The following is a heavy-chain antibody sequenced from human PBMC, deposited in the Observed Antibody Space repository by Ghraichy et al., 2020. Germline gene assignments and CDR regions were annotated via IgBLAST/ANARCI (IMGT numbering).Heavy chain of an antibody. V-gene: IGHV3-23*01. J-gene: IGHJ4*02. CDR2: ISGSGGST. D-gene: IGHD3-16*02. CDR1: GFTFSSYA. Sequence: GGSLRLSCAASGFTFSSYAMSWVRQAPGKGLEWVSAISGSGGSTYYADSVKGRFTISRDNSKNTLYLQMNSLRAEDTAVYYCAKDRDYDYVWGSYRKNYFDYWGQGTLVTVSS. CDR3: AKDRDYDYVWGSYRKNYFDY.